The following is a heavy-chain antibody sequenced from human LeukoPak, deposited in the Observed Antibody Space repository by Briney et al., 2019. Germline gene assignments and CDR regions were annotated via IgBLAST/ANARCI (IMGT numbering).Heavy chain of an antibody. J-gene: IGHJ4*02. CDR3: ANEEPLYDYVWGSYLDY. CDR1: GFTFSSYA. D-gene: IGHD3-16*01. V-gene: IGHV3-23*01. CDR2: ISGSGGST. Sequence: GGSLRLSCAASGFTFSSYAMSWVRQAPGKGLEWVSGISGSGGSTYYADSVKGRFTISRANSKNTMKLQMNNLRAEDTAVYYCANEEPLYDYVWGSYLDYWGQGTLVTVSS.